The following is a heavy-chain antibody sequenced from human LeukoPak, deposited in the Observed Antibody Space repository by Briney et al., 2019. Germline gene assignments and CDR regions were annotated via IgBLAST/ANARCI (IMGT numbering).Heavy chain of an antibody. J-gene: IGHJ4*02. CDR2: INHSGST. Sequence: PSETLSLTCAVYGGSFSGYYWSWIRQPPGKGLEWIGEINHSGSTNYNPSLKSRVTISVDTSKNQFSLKLSSVTAADTAVYYCARGWGPFYCSGGSCYNMYYFDYWGQGTLVTVSS. V-gene: IGHV4-34*01. CDR1: GGSFSGYY. D-gene: IGHD2-15*01. CDR3: ARGWGPFYCSGGSCYNMYYFDY.